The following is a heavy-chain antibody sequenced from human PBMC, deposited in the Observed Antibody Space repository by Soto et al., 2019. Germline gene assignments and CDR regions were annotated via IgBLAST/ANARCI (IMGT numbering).Heavy chain of an antibody. V-gene: IGHV4-59*01. J-gene: IGHJ5*02. CDR1: GGSISSDY. D-gene: IGHD3-3*01. CDR2: FYNSGST. Sequence: SETLSLTCTVSGGSISSDYWSWIRQPPGKGLEWIGYFYNSGSTNYNPSLKSRVTISLDTSKNQFSLKLSSVTAADTAVYYCARVLFGRGNWFDPWGQGTLVTVS. CDR3: ARVLFGRGNWFDP.